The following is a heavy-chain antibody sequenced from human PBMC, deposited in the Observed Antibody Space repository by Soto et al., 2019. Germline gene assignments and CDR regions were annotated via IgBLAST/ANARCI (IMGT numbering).Heavy chain of an antibody. V-gene: IGHV4-39*01. CDR1: GGSISSSSYY. CDR3: ARPSGDTVFTRTGYYYYGMDV. Sequence: PSETLSLTCTVSGGSISSSSYYWGWIRQPPGKGLEWIGSIYYSGSTYYNPSLKSRVTISVDTSKNQFSLKLSSVTAADTAVYYCARPSGDTVFTRTGYYYYGMDVWGQGTTVTVSS. J-gene: IGHJ6*02. CDR2: IYYSGST. D-gene: IGHD5-18*01.